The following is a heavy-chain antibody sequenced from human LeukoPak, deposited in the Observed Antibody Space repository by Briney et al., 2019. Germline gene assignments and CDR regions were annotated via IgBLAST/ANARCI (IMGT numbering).Heavy chain of an antibody. V-gene: IGHV3-21*01. J-gene: IGHJ4*02. CDR2: ISSGSSYI. D-gene: IGHD3-22*01. CDR1: GFTFSSYS. CDR3: ARDSFDSSGYYFDY. Sequence: GGSLRLSCAASGFTFSSYSMNWVRQAPGKGLEWVSSISSGSSYIYYADSVKGRFTISRDNAKNSLYLQMNSLRAEDTALYYCARDSFDSSGYYFDYWGQGTLVTVSS.